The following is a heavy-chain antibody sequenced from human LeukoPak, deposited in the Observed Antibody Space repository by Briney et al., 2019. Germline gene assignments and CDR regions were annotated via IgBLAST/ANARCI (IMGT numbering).Heavy chain of an antibody. V-gene: IGHV3-7*01. CDR2: IKQDGSEK. D-gene: IGHD1-26*01. CDR3: ARDFGYSGSYDYGLDV. CDR1: GFTFSIYW. Sequence: GGSLRLSCAASGFTFSIYWMNWVRQAPGKGLEWVANIKQDGSEKYYVDSVKGRFTISRDNAKNSLYLQMNSLRAEDTAVYYCARDFGYSGSYDYGLDVWGQGTTVTVSS. J-gene: IGHJ6*02.